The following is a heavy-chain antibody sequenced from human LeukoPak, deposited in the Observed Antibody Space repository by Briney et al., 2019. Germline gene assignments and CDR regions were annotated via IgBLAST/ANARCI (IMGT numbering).Heavy chain of an antibody. V-gene: IGHV4-59*12. CDR1: GGSISSYY. J-gene: IGHJ4*02. D-gene: IGHD2-2*01. CDR3: ARGRRYCSSTSCPLIDY. CDR2: IYYSGST. Sequence: SETLSLTCTVSGGSISSYYWSWIRQPPGKGLEWIGNIYYSGSTNYNPSLKSRVTISVDTSKNQFSLKLSSVTAADTAVYYCARGRRYCSSTSCPLIDYWGQGTLVTVSS.